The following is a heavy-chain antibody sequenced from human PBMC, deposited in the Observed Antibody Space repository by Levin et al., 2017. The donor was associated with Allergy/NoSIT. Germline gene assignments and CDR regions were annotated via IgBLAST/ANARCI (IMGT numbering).Heavy chain of an antibody. CDR3: ARDRVVVVPGASYGMDV. Sequence: SQTLSLPCAISGDRVSSNSVAWNWIRQSPSRGLEWLGRTYYRSKWYNDYAVSVKSRITIKPDTSKNQFSLQLNSVTPEDTAVYYCARDRVVVVPGASYGMDVWGQGITVTVSS. CDR2: TYYRSKWYN. V-gene: IGHV6-1*01. CDR1: GDRVSSNSVA. D-gene: IGHD2-15*01. J-gene: IGHJ6*02.